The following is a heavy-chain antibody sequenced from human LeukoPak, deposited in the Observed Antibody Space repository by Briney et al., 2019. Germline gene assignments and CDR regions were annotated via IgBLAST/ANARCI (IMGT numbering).Heavy chain of an antibody. J-gene: IGHJ6*02. CDR2: INPNSGGT. CDR3: AAGWHYYDSSGYYYYYYGMDV. D-gene: IGHD3-22*01. CDR1: GYTFTGYY. V-gene: IGHV1-2*02. Sequence: GASVKVSCKASGYTFTGYYMHWVRQAPGQGLEWMGWINPNSGGTNYAQKFQGRVTMTRDTSISTAYMELSRLRSEDTAVYYCAAGWHYYDSSGYYYYYYGMDVWGQGTTVTVSS.